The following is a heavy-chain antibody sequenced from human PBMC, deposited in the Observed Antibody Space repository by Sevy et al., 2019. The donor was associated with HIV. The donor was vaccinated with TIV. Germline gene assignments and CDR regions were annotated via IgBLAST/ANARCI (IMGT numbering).Heavy chain of an antibody. Sequence: GGSLRLSCAASGFTFSDYYMSWIRQAPGKGLEWVSYISGSGSTIYYADSVKGRFTISRDNAKNSLYLQMNSLRAEDTAVYYCARDKATTVIYYYYYMDVWGKGTTVTVSS. D-gene: IGHD4-17*01. CDR3: ARDKATTVIYYYYYMDV. J-gene: IGHJ6*03. CDR1: GFTFSDYY. CDR2: ISGSGSTI. V-gene: IGHV3-11*04.